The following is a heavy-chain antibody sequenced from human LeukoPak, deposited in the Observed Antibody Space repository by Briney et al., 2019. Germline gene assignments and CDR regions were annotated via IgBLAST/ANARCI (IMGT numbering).Heavy chain of an antibody. D-gene: IGHD6-6*01. V-gene: IGHV3-53*01. Sequence: GGSLRLSCAASGFTVSSNYMSWVRQAPGKGLEWVSVIYSGGITYYADSVKGRFTISRDNSKNTLYVQMNSLRAGDTAVYYCAREFSSSSYYFAYWGQGTLVTVSS. CDR2: IYSGGIT. CDR1: GFTVSSNY. J-gene: IGHJ4*02. CDR3: AREFSSSSYYFAY.